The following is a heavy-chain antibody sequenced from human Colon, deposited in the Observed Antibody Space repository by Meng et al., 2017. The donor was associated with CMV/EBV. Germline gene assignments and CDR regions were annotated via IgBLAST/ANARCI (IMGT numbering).Heavy chain of an antibody. J-gene: IGHJ6*02. CDR1: GFTFTSYA. Sequence: GGSLRLSCEASGFTFTSYAMHWVRQAPGKGLEWVALIWFDGSKKYYADPVKGRFTVSRDNSRNTMYMQMNSLQVEDTAIYYCIKDRRTIFGVVSGLDVWGHGTTVTVSS. V-gene: IGHV3-30*02. D-gene: IGHD3-3*01. CDR3: IKDRRTIFGVVSGLDV. CDR2: IWFDGSKK.